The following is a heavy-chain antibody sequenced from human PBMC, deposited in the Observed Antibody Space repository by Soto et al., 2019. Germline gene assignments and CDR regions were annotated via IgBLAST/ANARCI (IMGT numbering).Heavy chain of an antibody. Sequence: SETLSLTCTVSGGPISSYYWSWIRQPPGKGLEWIGYIYYSGSTNYNPSLKSRVTISVDTSKNQFSLKLSSVTAADTAVYYCARSYSSGWYLDYWGQGTLVTVSS. D-gene: IGHD6-19*01. CDR1: GGPISSYY. V-gene: IGHV4-59*08. J-gene: IGHJ4*02. CDR3: ARSYSSGWYLDY. CDR2: IYYSGST.